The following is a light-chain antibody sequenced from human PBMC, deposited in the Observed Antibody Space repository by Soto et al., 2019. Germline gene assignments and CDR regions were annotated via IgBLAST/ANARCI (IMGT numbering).Light chain of an antibody. CDR2: DVS. Sequence: QSVLTQPASVSGSPGQSITISCTGTSSDVGGYNYVSWYQQHSGKAPKLMIYDVSNRPSGVSNRFSGSKSGNTASLTISGLQAEDEADYYCSSYTSSSTLYVFGTGTRSPS. V-gene: IGLV2-14*01. CDR1: SSDVGGYNY. CDR3: SSYTSSSTLYV. J-gene: IGLJ1*01.